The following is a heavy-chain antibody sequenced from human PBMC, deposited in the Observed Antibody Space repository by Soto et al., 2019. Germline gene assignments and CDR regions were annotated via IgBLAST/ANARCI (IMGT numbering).Heavy chain of an antibody. CDR1: GGSFSGYY. Sequence: QVQLQQWGAGLLKPSETLSLTCAVYGGSFSGYYWSWIRQPPGKGLEWIWEINHSGSTNYNPSLKSRVTISVDTSKNQFSLKLSSVTAADTAVYYCARGYSYGTYYFDYWGQGTLVTVSS. D-gene: IGHD5-18*01. CDR2: INHSGST. J-gene: IGHJ4*02. V-gene: IGHV4-34*01. CDR3: ARGYSYGTYYFDY.